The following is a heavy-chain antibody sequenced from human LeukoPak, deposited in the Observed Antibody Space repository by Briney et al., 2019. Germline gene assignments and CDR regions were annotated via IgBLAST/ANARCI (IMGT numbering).Heavy chain of an antibody. CDR3: ARGWFGETSFDY. J-gene: IGHJ4*02. CDR2: IIPIFGIA. Sequence: SVKVSCKASGGTFSSYAISWVRQAPGQGLEWMGRIIPIFGIANYAQKFQGRVTITADKSTSTAYMELSSLRSEDTAVYYCARGWFGETSFDYWGQGTLVTVSS. V-gene: IGHV1-69*04. D-gene: IGHD3-10*01. CDR1: GGTFSSYA.